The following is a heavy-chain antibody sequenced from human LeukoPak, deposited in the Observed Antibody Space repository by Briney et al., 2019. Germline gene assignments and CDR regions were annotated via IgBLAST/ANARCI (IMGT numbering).Heavy chain of an antibody. V-gene: IGHV4-61*08. D-gene: IGHD3-3*01. J-gene: IGHJ5*02. Sequence: SQTLSLTCTVSGGSISSGGYYWSWIRQHPGKGLEWIGYIYYSGSTNYNPSLKSRVTISVDTSKNQFSLKLSSVTAADTAVYYCAGTRTYYDFWSGLSPNWFDPWGQGTLVTVSS. CDR1: GGSISSGGYY. CDR2: IYYSGST. CDR3: AGTRTYYDFWSGLSPNWFDP.